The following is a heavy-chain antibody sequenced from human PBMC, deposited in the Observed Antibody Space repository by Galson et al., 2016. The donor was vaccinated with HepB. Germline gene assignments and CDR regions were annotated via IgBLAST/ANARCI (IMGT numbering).Heavy chain of an antibody. Sequence: SLRLSCAASGFVFRMYPMSWVRQAPGKGLEWVSALSGTGGDTYYADSVKGRFTIPRDNSKNTLYLQMTSLSDEDTATYSCAKDLTVAAWVDPWGQGTLVTVSS. D-gene: IGHD4-23*01. V-gene: IGHV3-23*01. J-gene: IGHJ5*02. CDR2: LSGTGGDT. CDR1: GFVFRMYP. CDR3: AKDLTVAAWVDP.